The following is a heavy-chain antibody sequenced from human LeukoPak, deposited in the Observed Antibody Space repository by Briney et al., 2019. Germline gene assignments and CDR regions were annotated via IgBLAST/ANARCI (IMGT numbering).Heavy chain of an antibody. D-gene: IGHD3-10*01. CDR3: ARHPITYYYGSGSYYNERYYYYYMDV. Sequence: SETLSLTCTVSGGSISSYYWSWIRQPPGEGLEWIGYIYTSGSTNYNPSLKSRVTISVDTSKNQFSLKLSSVTAADTAVYYCARHPITYYYGSGSYYNERYYYYYMDVWGKGTTVTVSS. CDR2: IYTSGST. V-gene: IGHV4-4*09. CDR1: GGSISSYY. J-gene: IGHJ6*03.